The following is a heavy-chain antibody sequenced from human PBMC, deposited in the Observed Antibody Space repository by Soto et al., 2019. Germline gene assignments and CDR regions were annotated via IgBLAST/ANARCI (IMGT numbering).Heavy chain of an antibody. D-gene: IGHD2-15*01. CDR2: IYTSGST. CDR3: APAGCGGSCYSLYYFDY. CDR1: GGSISSYY. Sequence: QVQLQESGPGLVKPSETLSLTCTVSGGSISSYYWSWIRQPAGKGLEWIGRIYTSGSTNYNPSLKSRVTMSVDTSKNQFSLKLSSVTAADTAVYYCAPAGCGGSCYSLYYFDYWGQGTLVTVSS. V-gene: IGHV4-4*07. J-gene: IGHJ4*02.